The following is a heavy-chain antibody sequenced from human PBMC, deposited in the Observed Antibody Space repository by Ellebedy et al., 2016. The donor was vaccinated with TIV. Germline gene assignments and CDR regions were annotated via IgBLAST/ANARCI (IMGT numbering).Heavy chain of an antibody. V-gene: IGHV5-51*01. Sequence: GESLKISXKGSGYSFTSYWIGWVRQMPGKGLEWMGIIYPGDSDTRYSPSFQGQVTISADKSISTAYLLWSSLKASDTAMYYCAREANVDTAADAFDIWGQGTMVTVSS. CDR2: IYPGDSDT. D-gene: IGHD5-18*01. CDR1: GYSFTSYW. CDR3: AREANVDTAADAFDI. J-gene: IGHJ3*02.